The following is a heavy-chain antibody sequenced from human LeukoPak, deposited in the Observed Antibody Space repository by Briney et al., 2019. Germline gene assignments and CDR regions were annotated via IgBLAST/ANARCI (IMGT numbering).Heavy chain of an antibody. V-gene: IGHV1-69*02. D-gene: IGHD2-8*01. CDR3: ARTGYCTSGVCYAHYYYYYMDA. Sequence: SVKVSCKASGGTFSSYTISWVRQAPGQGLEWMGRIIPILGIANYAQKFQGRVTITADKSTSTAYMELSSPRSEDTAVYYCARTGYCTSGVCYAHYYYYYMDAWGKGTTVTVSS. CDR1: GGTFSSYT. J-gene: IGHJ6*03. CDR2: IIPILGIA.